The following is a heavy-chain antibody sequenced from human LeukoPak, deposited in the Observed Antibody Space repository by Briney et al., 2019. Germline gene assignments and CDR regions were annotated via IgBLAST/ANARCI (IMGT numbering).Heavy chain of an antibody. CDR1: GFTFSSYS. CDR2: IKEDGSAK. D-gene: IGHD3-3*01. Sequence: GGSLRLSCAASGFTFSSYSMNWVRQVPGKGLEWVANIKEDGSAKYYVDSVKGRFTISRDNAKKSLYLQMDSLRAEDSAVYYCASGYLDDFWSGHFWGQGTQVTVSS. J-gene: IGHJ4*02. CDR3: ASGYLDDFWSGHF. V-gene: IGHV3-7*01.